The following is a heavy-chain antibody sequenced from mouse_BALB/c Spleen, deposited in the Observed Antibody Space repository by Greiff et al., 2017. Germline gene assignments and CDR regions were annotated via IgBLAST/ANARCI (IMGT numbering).Heavy chain of an antibody. CDR3: ARDYYYGSSYDAMDY. J-gene: IGHJ4*01. CDR2: ISSGGST. CDR1: GFTFSSYA. Sequence: EVQRVESGGGLVKPGGSLKLSCAASGFTFSSYAMSWVRQTPEKRLEWVASISSGGSTYYPDSVKGRFTISRDNARNILYLQMSSLRSEDTAMYYCARDYYYGSSYDAMDYWGQGTSVTVSS. D-gene: IGHD1-1*01. V-gene: IGHV5-6-5*01.